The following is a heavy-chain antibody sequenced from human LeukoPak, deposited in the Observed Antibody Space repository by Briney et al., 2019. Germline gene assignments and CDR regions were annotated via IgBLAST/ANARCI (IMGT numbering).Heavy chain of an antibody. J-gene: IGHJ6*03. Sequence: SETLSLTCTVSGYSISSGYYWGWIRQPPGKGLEWIGSIYHSGSTYYNPSLKSRVTISVDTSKNQFSLKLSSVTAADTAVYYCARGRVQPTRDHYYYYMDVWGKGTTVTVSS. CDR3: ARGRVQPTRDHYYYYMDV. CDR1: GYSISSGYY. D-gene: IGHD6-13*01. V-gene: IGHV4-38-2*02. CDR2: IYHSGST.